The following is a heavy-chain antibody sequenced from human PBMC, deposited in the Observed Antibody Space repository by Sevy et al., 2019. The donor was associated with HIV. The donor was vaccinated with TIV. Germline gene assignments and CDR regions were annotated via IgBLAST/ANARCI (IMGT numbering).Heavy chain of an antibody. CDR3: AREGIVVVPAPDY. V-gene: IGHV3-30*19. Sequence: GGSLRLSCAASGFTFSSYGMHWVRQAPGKGLEWVAVISYDGSNKYYADSVKGRFTISRDNSKNTLYLQMNSLRAEDTAVYYCAREGIVVVPAPDYWGQGTLVTVSS. CDR2: ISYDGSNK. CDR1: GFTFSSYG. D-gene: IGHD2-2*01. J-gene: IGHJ4*02.